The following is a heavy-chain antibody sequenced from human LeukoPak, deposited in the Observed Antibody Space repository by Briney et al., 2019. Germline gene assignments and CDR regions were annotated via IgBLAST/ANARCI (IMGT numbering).Heavy chain of an antibody. D-gene: IGHD3-22*01. CDR3: AKWYYYDSSGYYYGSPDDAFDI. CDR1: GFTFSSYA. Sequence: PGGSLRLSCAASGFTFSSYAMSWVRQAPGKGLEWVSAISGSGGSTYYADSVKGRFTISRDNSKNTLYLQMNSLRAEDTAVYYCAKWYYYDSSGYYYGSPDDAFDIWGQGTMVTVSS. J-gene: IGHJ3*02. CDR2: ISGSGGST. V-gene: IGHV3-23*01.